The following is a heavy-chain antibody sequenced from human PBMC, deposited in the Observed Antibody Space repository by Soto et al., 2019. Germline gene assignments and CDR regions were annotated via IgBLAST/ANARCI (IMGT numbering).Heavy chain of an antibody. CDR2: ISSYNGNT. CDR3: ARAPRTVAGTFWFDP. J-gene: IGHJ5*02. CDR1: GYTFSNYG. Sequence: EGPVEVSCKASGYTFSNYGISWGRQAPGQGLEWMGWISSYNGNTNYAQKLQGRVTMTTDTSTSTAYMELRSLRSDDTAVYYCARAPRTVAGTFWFDPWGQGTLVPSHQ. D-gene: IGHD6-19*01. V-gene: IGHV1-18*01.